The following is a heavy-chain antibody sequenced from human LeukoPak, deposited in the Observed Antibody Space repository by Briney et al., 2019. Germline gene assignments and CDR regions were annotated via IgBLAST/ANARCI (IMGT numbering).Heavy chain of an antibody. Sequence: SETLSLTCTVSGGSISSYYWSWIRQPPGRGLEWIGYIYTSGSTNYNPSLKSRVTISLDTSTNQFSLRLSSVTAADTAVYYCARNTAMDYYYYYMDVWGTGTTVTVSS. V-gene: IGHV4-4*09. CDR2: IYTSGST. J-gene: IGHJ6*03. CDR3: ARNTAMDYYYYYMDV. D-gene: IGHD5-18*01. CDR1: GGSISSYY.